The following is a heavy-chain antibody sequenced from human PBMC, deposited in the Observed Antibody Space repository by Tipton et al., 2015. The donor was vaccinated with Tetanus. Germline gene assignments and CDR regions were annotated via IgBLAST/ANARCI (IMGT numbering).Heavy chain of an antibody. V-gene: IGHV4-59*01. CDR2: IDYSGST. D-gene: IGHD4-23*01. CDR1: GGSISSYY. J-gene: IGHJ4*02. CDR3: ARCPYGGVSGTLYY. Sequence: TLSLTCTVSGGSISSYYWSWVRQPSGKGLEWIGYIDYSGSTNYNPSLKSRVTISIDTSKKQFSLNLSSVTAADTAVYFCARCPYGGVSGTLYYWGQGILVTVSS.